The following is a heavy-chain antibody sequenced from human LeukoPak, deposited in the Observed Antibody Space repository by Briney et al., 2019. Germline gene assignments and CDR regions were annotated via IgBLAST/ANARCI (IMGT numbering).Heavy chain of an antibody. Sequence: ASVKVSCKASGYTFTSYDINWVRQATGQGLEWMGILNPGGASTSYAQKFQGRVTMTRDTSTSTVYMELSSLRSEDTAVYYCARGAPVVVPSDYGPGYFRLWGQGTLVTVSS. CDR2: LNPGGAST. CDR1: GYTFTSYD. J-gene: IGHJ1*01. D-gene: IGHD2-15*01. V-gene: IGHV1-46*01. CDR3: ARGAPVVVPSDYGPGYFRL.